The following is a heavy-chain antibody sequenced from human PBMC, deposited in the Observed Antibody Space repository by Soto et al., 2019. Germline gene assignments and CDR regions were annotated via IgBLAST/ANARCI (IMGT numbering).Heavy chain of an antibody. CDR2: ISGSGGST. Sequence: EVQLLESGGGLVQPGGSLRLSCAASGFTFSSYAMSWVRQAPGKGLEWVSAISGSGGSTYYADSVKGRFTISRDNSKNTLYLQMNSLRAEDTAVYYCAKSSPVVVAATAGAWRFDYWGQGTLVTVSS. J-gene: IGHJ4*02. D-gene: IGHD2-15*01. CDR3: AKSSPVVVAATAGAWRFDY. V-gene: IGHV3-23*01. CDR1: GFTFSSYA.